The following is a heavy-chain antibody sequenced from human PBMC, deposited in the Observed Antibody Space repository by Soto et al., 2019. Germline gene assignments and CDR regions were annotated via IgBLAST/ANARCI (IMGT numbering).Heavy chain of an antibody. CDR2: IFSGGTT. V-gene: IGHV3-53*01. CDR3: ARVRGGCFDY. Sequence: EVQLVESGGGLIQPGGSLRLSCAASGFTVSSNSMTWVRQAPGKGLEWVSVIFSGGTTYYADSVKGRFTISTDNSKNTLYLQLNSLRAEATAVSYCARVRGGCFDYWGQGTLVTVSS. CDR1: GFTVSSNS. D-gene: IGHD3-10*01. J-gene: IGHJ4*02.